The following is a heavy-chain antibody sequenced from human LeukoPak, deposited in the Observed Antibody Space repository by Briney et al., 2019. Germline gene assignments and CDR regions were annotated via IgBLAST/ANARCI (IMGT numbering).Heavy chain of an antibody. V-gene: IGHV5-51*01. D-gene: IGHD6-13*01. Sequence: GESLKISCKASGYSFTSYWIGWVRQMPGKGLEWMGIIYPGDSDTRYSPSFQGQVTISADKSISTAYLQWSSLKASDTAMYYCARSGPLNLAAGNGVWFDPWGQGTLVTVSS. CDR3: ARSGPLNLAAGNGVWFDP. CDR2: IYPGDSDT. CDR1: GYSFTSYW. J-gene: IGHJ5*02.